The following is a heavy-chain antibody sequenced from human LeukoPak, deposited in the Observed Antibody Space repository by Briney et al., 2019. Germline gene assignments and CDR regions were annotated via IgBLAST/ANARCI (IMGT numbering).Heavy chain of an antibody. CDR2: INHSGST. Sequence: SETLSLTCTVSGGSISSSSYYWGWIRQPPGKGLEWIGEINHSGSTNYNPSLKSRVTISVDTSKNQFSLKLSSVTAADTAVYYCARAVGSSLTGYYYYYMDVWGKGTTVTVSS. V-gene: IGHV4-39*07. CDR3: ARAVGSSLTGYYYYYMDV. CDR1: GGSISSSSYY. J-gene: IGHJ6*03. D-gene: IGHD6-13*01.